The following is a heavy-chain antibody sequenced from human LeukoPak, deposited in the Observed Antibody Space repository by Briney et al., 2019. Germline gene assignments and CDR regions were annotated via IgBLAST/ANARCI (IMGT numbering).Heavy chain of an antibody. CDR3: ARGHGYSGHALAY. V-gene: IGHV4-59*01. J-gene: IGHJ4*02. D-gene: IGHD5-12*01. Sequence: SETLSLTCTVSGTSINDYYWSWIRQPPGKRLEWIGYIYFSGHTNYSPPLKSRVTMSLDAPRDHFSLQLNSVTAADAAVYYCARGHGYSGHALAYWGQGILVTVSS. CDR2: IYFSGHT. CDR1: GTSINDYY.